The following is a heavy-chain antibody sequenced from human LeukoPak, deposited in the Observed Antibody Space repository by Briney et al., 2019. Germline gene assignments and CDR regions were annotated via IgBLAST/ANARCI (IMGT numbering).Heavy chain of an antibody. CDR1: GGXISSYY. V-gene: IGHV4-59*01. J-gene: IGHJ4*02. CDR2: IYYSGST. D-gene: IGHD6-13*01. Sequence: PSETLSLTCTVSGGXISSYYWSWIRQPPGKGLEWIGYIYYSGSTNYNPSLKSRVTISVDTSKNQLSLKLSSVTAADTAVYYCARAHSSSWYMDYWGQGTLVTVSS. CDR3: ARAHSSSWYMDY.